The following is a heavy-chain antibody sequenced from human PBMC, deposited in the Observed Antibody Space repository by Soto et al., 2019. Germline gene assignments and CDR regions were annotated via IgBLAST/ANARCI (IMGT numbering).Heavy chain of an antibody. J-gene: IGHJ4*02. CDR1: GGTFSSYA. CDR2: IIHIFGTA. D-gene: IGHD5-12*01. Sequence: ASVKVSCKASGGTFSSYAISWVRQAPGQGLGWMGGIIHIFGTANYAQKFQGRVTITADESTSTAYMELSSLRSEDTAVYYCARGSGYSGYEFDYWGQGTLVTVSS. V-gene: IGHV1-69*13. CDR3: ARGSGYSGYEFDY.